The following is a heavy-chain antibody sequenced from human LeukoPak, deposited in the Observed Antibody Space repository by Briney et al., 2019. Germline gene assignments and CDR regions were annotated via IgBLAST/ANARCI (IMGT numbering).Heavy chain of an antibody. CDR1: GFTFSSYW. D-gene: IGHD5-18*01. V-gene: IGHV3-7*01. CDR2: IKQDGSEK. CDR3: ARMDTARLHAFDI. Sequence: GGSLRLSCAASGFTFSSYWMSWVRQAPGKGLEWVANIKQDGSEKYYVDSVKGRFTISRDNAKNSLYLQMNSLRAEDTAVYYCARMDTARLHAFDIWGQGTMVTVPS. J-gene: IGHJ3*02.